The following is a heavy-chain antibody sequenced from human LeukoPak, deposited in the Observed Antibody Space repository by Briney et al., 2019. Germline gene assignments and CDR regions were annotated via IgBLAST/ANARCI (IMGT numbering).Heavy chain of an antibody. J-gene: IGHJ4*02. CDR3: AAENDYYDSSGYYPYYFDY. D-gene: IGHD3-22*01. CDR2: IVVGSGNT. CDR1: GFTVTSSA. V-gene: IGHV1-58*02. Sequence: GTSVKVSCKASGFTVTSSAMQWVRQARGQRLEWIGWIVVGSGNTNYAQKFQERVTITRDMSTSTAYMELSSLRSEDTAVYYCAAENDYYDSSGYYPYYFDYWGQGTLVTVSS.